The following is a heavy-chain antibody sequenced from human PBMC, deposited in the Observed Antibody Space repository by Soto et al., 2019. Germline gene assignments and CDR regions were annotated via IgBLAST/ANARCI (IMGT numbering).Heavy chain of an antibody. Sequence: PSETLSLTCTVSGGSISSGGYYWSWIRQHPGKGLEWIGYIYYSGSTYYNPSLKSRVTISVDTSKNQFSLKLSSVTAADTAVYYCARAPYFRGYCSGGSCYPFDPWGQGTLVTVSS. CDR3: ARAPYFRGYCSGGSCYPFDP. V-gene: IGHV4-31*03. D-gene: IGHD2-15*01. J-gene: IGHJ5*02. CDR1: GGSISSGGYY. CDR2: IYYSGST.